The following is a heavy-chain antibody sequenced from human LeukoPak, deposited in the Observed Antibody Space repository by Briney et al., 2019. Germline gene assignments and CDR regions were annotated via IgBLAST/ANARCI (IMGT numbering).Heavy chain of an antibody. D-gene: IGHD3-22*01. CDR1: GFTFSDSY. CDR2: ISNSGHII. Sequence: GGSLRLSCAASGFTFSDSYMSWIRQSPGKGLEWVSHISNSGHIIYYADSVRGRFTISRDNAKNSLYLQMNSLRAEDTAVYYCARTRGPLLPEHWGQGTLVTVSS. CDR3: ARTRGPLLPEH. J-gene: IGHJ1*01. V-gene: IGHV3-11*04.